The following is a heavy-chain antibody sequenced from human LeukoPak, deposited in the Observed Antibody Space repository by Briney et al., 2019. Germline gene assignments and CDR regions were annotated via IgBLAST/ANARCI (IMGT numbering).Heavy chain of an antibody. J-gene: IGHJ4*02. D-gene: IGHD1-1*01. CDR2: IKQDGSEK. CDR3: GRGSGDFDY. CDR1: GFTFRNSD. Sequence: GGSLRLSCAASGFTFRNSDMHWVRQAPGKGLEWVANIKQDGSEKYYVDSVKGRFTISRDNAKNSLYLQMNSLRAEDTAVYYCGRGSGDFDYWGQGTLVTVSS. V-gene: IGHV3-7*01.